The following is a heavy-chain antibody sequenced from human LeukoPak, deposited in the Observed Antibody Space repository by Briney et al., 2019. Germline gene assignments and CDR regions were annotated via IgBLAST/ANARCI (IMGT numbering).Heavy chain of an antibody. CDR2: MYYSGST. CDR1: GASISSRSYY. CDR3: ARLEDSGGYRFDY. V-gene: IGHV4-39*01. D-gene: IGHD3-22*01. Sequence: SETLSLTCTVSGASISSRSYYWGWIRQSPGKGLEWIGNMYYSGSTHYSPSLNSRVTISRQTSKNQVSLKLGSVTAADSAVYYCARLEDSGGYRFDYWGQGALVTVSS. J-gene: IGHJ4*02.